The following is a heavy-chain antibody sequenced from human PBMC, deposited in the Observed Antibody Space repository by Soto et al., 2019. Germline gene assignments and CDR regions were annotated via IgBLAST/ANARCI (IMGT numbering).Heavy chain of an antibody. CDR2: IYSGGST. J-gene: IGHJ4*02. V-gene: IGHV3-66*01. Sequence: GGSLRLSCAASGFTVSSNYMSWVRQAPGKGLEWVSVIYSGGSTYYADSVKGRFTISRDNSKNTLYLQMNSLRAEDTAVYYCARVRGVVPAAIVYWGQGTLVTVSS. CDR3: ARVRGVVPAAIVY. CDR1: GFTVSSNY. D-gene: IGHD2-2*01.